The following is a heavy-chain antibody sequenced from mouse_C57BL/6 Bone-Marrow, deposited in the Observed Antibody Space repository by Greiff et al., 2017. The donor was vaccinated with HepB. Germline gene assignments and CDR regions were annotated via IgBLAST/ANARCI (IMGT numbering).Heavy chain of an antibody. Sequence: VQLQQSGPELVKPGASVKLSCKASGYTFTSYDINWVKQRPGQGLEWIGWIYPRDGSTKYNEKFKGKATLTVDTSSSTAYMELHSLTSEDSAVYFGAMSTMVTTKDYAMDYWGQGTSVTVSS. D-gene: IGHD2-2*01. CDR2: IYPRDGST. J-gene: IGHJ4*01. CDR3: AMSTMVTTKDYAMDY. V-gene: IGHV1-85*01. CDR1: GYTFTSYD.